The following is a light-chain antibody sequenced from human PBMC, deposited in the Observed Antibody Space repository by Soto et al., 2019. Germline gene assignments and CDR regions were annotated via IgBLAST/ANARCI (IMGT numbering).Light chain of an antibody. J-gene: IGKJ1*01. Sequence: DIQMTQSPSTLSGSVGDRVTITCRASQGISSYLAWYQQKPGKAPKLLIYAASTLQSGVPSRFSGSGSGTDFTLTISRLEPEDFAVYYCQQYGSSPRTFGQGTRWIS. V-gene: IGKV1-9*01. CDR3: QQYGSSPRT. CDR1: QGISSY. CDR2: AAS.